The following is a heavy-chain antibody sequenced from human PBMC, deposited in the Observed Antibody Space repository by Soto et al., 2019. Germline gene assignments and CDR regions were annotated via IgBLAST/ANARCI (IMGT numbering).Heavy chain of an antibody. CDR1: GGSISSYY. Sequence: SETLSLTCTVSGGSISSYYWSWIRQPPGKGLEWIGYIYYSGSTNYNPSLKSRVTISVDTSKNQFSLKLSSVTAADTAVYYCARRRYGDYPGDFDYWGQGTLVTVS. CDR2: IYYSGST. V-gene: IGHV4-59*08. J-gene: IGHJ4*02. CDR3: ARRRYGDYPGDFDY. D-gene: IGHD4-17*01.